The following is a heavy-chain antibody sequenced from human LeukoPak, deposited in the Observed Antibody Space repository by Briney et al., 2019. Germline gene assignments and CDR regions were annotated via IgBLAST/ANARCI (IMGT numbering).Heavy chain of an antibody. CDR1: GFTFSAYD. CDR2: IGRAGDT. CDR3: ARDSSGWGLAV. V-gene: IGHV3-13*04. J-gene: IGHJ6*02. D-gene: IGHD6-19*01. Sequence: GGSLRLSCAAAGFTFSAYDMHWVRQATGKGLEWVSYIGRAGDTYYAGSVKGRFTISREDATNSLFLQMNSLGVGDTAVYYCARDSSGWGLAVWGQGTTVTVSS.